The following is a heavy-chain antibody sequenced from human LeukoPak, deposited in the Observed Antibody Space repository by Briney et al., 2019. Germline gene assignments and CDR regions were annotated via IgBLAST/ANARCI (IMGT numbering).Heavy chain of an antibody. V-gene: IGHV3-23*01. J-gene: IGHJ6*02. CDR2: ISGSGGST. CDR1: GLTFSRYG. CDR3: AKAVSCSSTSCYRSYGMDV. Sequence: SGGALRLSCAASGLTFSRYGMSWVRQAPGKGLEWVSGISGSGGSTYYADSVKGRFTISRDNSKNTLYLQMNSLRAEDTAVYYCAKAVSCSSTSCYRSYGMDVWGQGTTVTVSS. D-gene: IGHD2-2*02.